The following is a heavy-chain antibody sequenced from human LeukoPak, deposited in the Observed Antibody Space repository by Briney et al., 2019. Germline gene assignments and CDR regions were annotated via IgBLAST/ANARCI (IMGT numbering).Heavy chain of an antibody. CDR1: GGSVSSGGYY. CDR2: IYYTGST. D-gene: IGHD3-10*01. V-gene: IGHV4-61*08. J-gene: IGHJ5*01. Sequence: SETLSLTCAVSGGSVSSGGYYWSRLRQPPGQGLEGIVYIYYTGSTNSSPSLKSRVTISVETSKNQFSLKLSSVTAADTAVYYCAGDYYGSGVNWFDSWGQGTLVTVSS. CDR3: AGDYYGSGVNWFDS.